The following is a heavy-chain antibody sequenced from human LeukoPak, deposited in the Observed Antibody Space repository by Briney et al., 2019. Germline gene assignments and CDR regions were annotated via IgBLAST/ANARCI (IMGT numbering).Heavy chain of an antibody. Sequence: PSETLSLTCSVSGASISSYYWNWIRQPPGEGLEWIGYIYYSGSTNYNPSLKSRVTISVDTSKNQFSLKLSSVTAADTAVYYCAREAPSRYYFDYWGQGTLVTVSS. J-gene: IGHJ4*02. CDR2: IYYSGST. CDR1: GASISSYY. V-gene: IGHV4-59*01. CDR3: AREAPSRYYFDY.